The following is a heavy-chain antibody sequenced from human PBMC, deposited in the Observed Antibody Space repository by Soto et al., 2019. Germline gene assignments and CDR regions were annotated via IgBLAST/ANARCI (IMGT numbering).Heavy chain of an antibody. Sequence: GGSLRLSCAASGFTFSRFELHWVRRAPGKGLEWISYISSSGSTAYYASSVEGRFTISRDNANNSVYLQMDSLRAEDTALYYCTRAAWFPYLSFYWGQGALVTVS. D-gene: IGHD3-10*01. CDR2: ISSSGSTA. V-gene: IGHV3-48*03. CDR1: GFTFSRFE. CDR3: TRAAWFPYLSFY. J-gene: IGHJ4*02.